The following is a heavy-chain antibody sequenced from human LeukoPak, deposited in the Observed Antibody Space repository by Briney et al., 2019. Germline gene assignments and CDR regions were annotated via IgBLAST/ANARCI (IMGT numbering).Heavy chain of an antibody. Sequence: GESLKISCKGSGYSFTSYWIGWVRQLPGKGLEWMGIIYPGDSDTRYSPSFQGQVTISADKSISTAYQQWRSLKASDTAMYYCARHGDSRHFDYWGQGTLVTVSS. J-gene: IGHJ4*02. D-gene: IGHD7-27*01. CDR2: IYPGDSDT. CDR1: GYSFTSYW. V-gene: IGHV5-51*01. CDR3: ARHGDSRHFDY.